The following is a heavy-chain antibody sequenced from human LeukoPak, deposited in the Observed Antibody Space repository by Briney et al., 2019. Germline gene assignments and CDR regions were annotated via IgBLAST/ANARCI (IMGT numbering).Heavy chain of an antibody. V-gene: IGHV4-39*07. CDR3: ARVTSMVRGVIPGYFDY. Sequence: SETLSLTCTVSGGSISTSNYYWGWIRQPPGKGLEWIGNIFYSGSTYYSPSLKSRVTISLDTSRNQFSLKLNSVTAADTAVYYCARVTSMVRGVIPGYFDYWGQGTLVTVSS. CDR2: IFYSGST. D-gene: IGHD3-10*01. J-gene: IGHJ4*02. CDR1: GGSISTSNYY.